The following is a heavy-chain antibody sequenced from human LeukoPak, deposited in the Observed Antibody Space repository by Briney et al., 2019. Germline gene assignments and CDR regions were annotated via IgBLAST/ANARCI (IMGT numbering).Heavy chain of an antibody. J-gene: IGHJ6*02. V-gene: IGHV1-18*01. Sequence: ASVKVSCKASGYTFTSYGISWVRQAPGQGLEWRGWISAYNGNTNYAQKLQGRVTMTTATSTSTAYMELSRLRSDDTAVYYCARDHYDILTGHLNGMDVWGQGTTVTVSS. CDR1: GYTFTSYG. D-gene: IGHD3-9*01. CDR3: ARDHYDILTGHLNGMDV. CDR2: ISAYNGNT.